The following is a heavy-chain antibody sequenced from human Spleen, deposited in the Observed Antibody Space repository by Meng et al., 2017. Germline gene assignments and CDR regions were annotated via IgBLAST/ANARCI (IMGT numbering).Heavy chain of an antibody. V-gene: IGHV3-30*04. D-gene: IGHD2-15*01. CDR1: GFTFSSYA. CDR3: ARAPWGNYCSGDSCSIPGAY. CDR2: ISYDGSNE. Sequence: GESLKISCAASGFTFSSYAMHWVRQAPGKGLEWVAVISYDGSNEYYADSVKGRFTISRDNSKNTLYLQMNSLRAEDTAVYYCARAPWGNYCSGDSCSIPGAYWGQGTLVTVSS. J-gene: IGHJ4*02.